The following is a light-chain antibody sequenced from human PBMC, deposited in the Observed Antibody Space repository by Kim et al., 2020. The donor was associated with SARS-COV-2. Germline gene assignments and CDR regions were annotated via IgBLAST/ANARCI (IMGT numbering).Light chain of an antibody. J-gene: IGLJ1*01. V-gene: IGLV4-69*01. CDR2: LNSDGSH. CDR1: SGHSSYA. Sequence: SVKLTCTLSSGHSSYAIAWHQQQPEKGPRYLMKLNSDGSHSKGDGIPDRFSGSSSGAECYLTISSLQSEDEADYYCQTWGTGLGVFGTGTKVTVL. CDR3: QTWGTGLGV.